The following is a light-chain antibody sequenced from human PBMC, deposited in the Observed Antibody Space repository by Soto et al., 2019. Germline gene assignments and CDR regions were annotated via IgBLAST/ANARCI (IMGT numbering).Light chain of an antibody. CDR3: QQRSNWIT. Sequence: EIVLTQSPATLSLSPGERATLSCRASQSVSSYLAWYQQKPGQAPRLLIYDASNRATGIPARFSGSGSGTDFTLTISSLETEDFAVYYCQQRSNWITFGQGKRLESK. J-gene: IGKJ5*01. CDR2: DAS. CDR1: QSVSSY. V-gene: IGKV3-11*01.